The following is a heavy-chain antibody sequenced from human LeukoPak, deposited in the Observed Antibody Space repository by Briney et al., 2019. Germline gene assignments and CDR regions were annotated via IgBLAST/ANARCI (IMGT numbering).Heavy chain of an antibody. V-gene: IGHV3-33*06. J-gene: IGHJ4*02. Sequence: GGSLTLSCAASGFTFNTHGMHWVRQAQGKGLEWVAAIWFDGSVNHYSDAVKGRFTISRHNSFDTLYLQMNSLRVEDTAMYYCAKDTAIQFLEPAFWGQGTLVTVSS. CDR1: GFTFNTHG. CDR2: IWFDGSVN. D-gene: IGHD3-3*01. CDR3: AKDTAIQFLEPAF.